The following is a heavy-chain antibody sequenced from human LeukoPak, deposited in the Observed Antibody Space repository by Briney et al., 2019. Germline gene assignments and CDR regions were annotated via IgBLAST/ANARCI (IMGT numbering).Heavy chain of an antibody. CDR3: AKGRGGGYDRGYFDY. V-gene: IGHV3-30*18. CDR1: GFTFSSYG. J-gene: IGHJ4*02. Sequence: GGSLRLSCAASGFTFSSYGMHWVRQAPGKGLEWVAVISYDGSNKYYADSVKGRFTISRDNSKNTLYLQMNSLRAEDTAVYYCAKGRGGGYDRGYFDYWGQGTLVTVSS. CDR2: ISYDGSNK. D-gene: IGHD5-12*01.